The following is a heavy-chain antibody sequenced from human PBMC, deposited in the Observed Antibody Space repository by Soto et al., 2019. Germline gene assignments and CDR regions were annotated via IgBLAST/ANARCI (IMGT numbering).Heavy chain of an antibody. Sequence: GASVKVSCKAFGYTFTNYYVHWVRQAPGQGLEWVGLINPSGGSTNYALNFLGRVTFTRDTSTSTAYMELSSLRSEDTAVYYCARSEQWLHKNDPCIDYWGQGTLVTVSS. V-gene: IGHV1-46*01. CDR3: ARSEQWLHKNDPCIDY. CDR1: GYTFTNYY. CDR2: INPSGGST. D-gene: IGHD6-19*01. J-gene: IGHJ4*02.